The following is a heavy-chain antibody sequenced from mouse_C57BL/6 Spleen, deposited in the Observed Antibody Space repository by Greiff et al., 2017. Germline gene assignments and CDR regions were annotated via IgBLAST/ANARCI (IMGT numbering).Heavy chain of an antibody. J-gene: IGHJ4*01. CDR1: GFTFSDYG. CDR2: ISSGSSTI. CDR3: ARPRIYYDYGRYYAMDY. V-gene: IGHV5-17*01. D-gene: IGHD2-4*01. Sequence: EVHLVESGGGLVKPGGSLKLSCAASGFTFSDYGMHWVRQAPEKGLEWVAYISSGSSTIYYADTVKGRFTISRDNAKNTLFLQMTSLRSEDTAMYDCARPRIYYDYGRYYAMDYWGQGTSVTVSS.